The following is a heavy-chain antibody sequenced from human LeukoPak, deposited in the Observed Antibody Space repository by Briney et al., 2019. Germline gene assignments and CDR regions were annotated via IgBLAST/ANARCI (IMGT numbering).Heavy chain of an antibody. Sequence: GGSLRLSCAASGFTFDDYAMHWVRQAPGKGLEGVSGICWDSGSIGYADSVKGRFTSSRDNAKNSLYLQMSSLRAEDTALYYCAKAKGGFGVVTRYYFDYWGQGTLVTVSS. CDR3: AKAKGGFGVVTRYYFDY. V-gene: IGHV3-9*01. CDR1: GFTFDDYA. J-gene: IGHJ4*02. CDR2: ICWDSGSI. D-gene: IGHD3-3*01.